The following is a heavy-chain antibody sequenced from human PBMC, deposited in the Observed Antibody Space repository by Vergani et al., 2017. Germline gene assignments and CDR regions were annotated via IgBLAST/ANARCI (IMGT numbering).Heavy chain of an antibody. V-gene: IGHV4-34*01. CDR1: GGSFSGYY. D-gene: IGHD4-23*01. CDR3: ARRRSKGPYGGNGGHLDY. J-gene: IGHJ4*02. CDR2: INHSGSP. Sequence: QVQLQQWGAGLLKPSETLSLTCAVYGGSFSGYYWSWFRQPPGKGLEWFGEINHSGSPNYNPSLKSRVTISVDTSKNQFSLKLSSVSAADTAVYYFARRRSKGPYGGNGGHLDYWGQGTLVTVSS.